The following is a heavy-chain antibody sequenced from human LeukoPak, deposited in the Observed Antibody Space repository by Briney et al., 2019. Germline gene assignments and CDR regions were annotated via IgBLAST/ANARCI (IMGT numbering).Heavy chain of an antibody. Sequence: ASVKVSCKASGYTFTGYYIHWVRQAPGQGLEWMGWINPNSGGTNYAQKFQGRVTMTRDTSISTAYMELSRLRSDDTAVYYCARGYSYGNGGDYWGQGTLVTVSS. D-gene: IGHD5-18*01. J-gene: IGHJ4*02. CDR2: INPNSGGT. V-gene: IGHV1-2*02. CDR3: ARGYSYGNGGDY. CDR1: GYTFTGYY.